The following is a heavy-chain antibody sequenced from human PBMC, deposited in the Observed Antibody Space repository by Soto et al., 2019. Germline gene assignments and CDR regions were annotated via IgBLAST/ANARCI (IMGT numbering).Heavy chain of an antibody. CDR1: GFTFSSYA. CDR3: ASFEGDSSGWDHDAFDI. D-gene: IGHD6-19*01. CDR2: ISGSGGST. V-gene: IGHV3-23*01. Sequence: GGSLRLSCAASGFTFSSYAMSWVRQAPGKGLEWVSAISGSGGSTYYADSVKGRFTISRDNSKNTLYLQMNSLRSEDTAVYYCASFEGDSSGWDHDAFDIWGQGTMVTVSS. J-gene: IGHJ3*02.